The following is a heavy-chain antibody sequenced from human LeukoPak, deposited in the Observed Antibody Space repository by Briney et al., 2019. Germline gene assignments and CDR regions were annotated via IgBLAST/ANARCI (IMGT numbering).Heavy chain of an antibody. J-gene: IGHJ4*02. V-gene: IGHV3-9*03. CDR1: GFTFDDNA. CDR3: AKDSGSGSYQYGGYLDY. Sequence: GRSLRLSCAAPGFTFDDNAMYWVRQAPGKGLEWVSDISRNSDSIGYADSVKGRFTISRDNAKNSLYLQMNSLRAEDMALYYCAKDSGSGSYQYGGYLDYWGQGTLVTVSS. D-gene: IGHD1-26*01. CDR2: ISRNSDSI.